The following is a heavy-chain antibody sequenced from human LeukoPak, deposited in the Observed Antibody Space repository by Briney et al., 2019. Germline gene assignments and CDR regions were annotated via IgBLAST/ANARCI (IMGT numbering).Heavy chain of an antibody. J-gene: IGHJ4*02. V-gene: IGHV4-34*01. CDR1: GGSFSGYY. D-gene: IGHD3-9*01. CDR3: ASYDILTGYYNTYFDY. CDR2: INHSGST. Sequence: SETLSLTCAVYGGSFSGYYWSWIRQPPGKGLEWIGEINHSGSTNYNPSLKSRVTISVDTSKNQFSLKLSSVTAADTAVYYCASYDILTGYYNTYFDYWGQGTLVTVSS.